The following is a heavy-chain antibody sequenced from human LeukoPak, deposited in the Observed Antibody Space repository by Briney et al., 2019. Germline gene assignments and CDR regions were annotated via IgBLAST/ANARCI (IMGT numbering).Heavy chain of an antibody. D-gene: IGHD3-10*01. CDR3: AGEMRSPRGGFDY. Sequence: SETLSLTCTVSSGSIASSSYYWGWIRQPPGMGLEWIGSMYYSGSTYYNPSLKSRVTISVDTSKSQFSLKLSSVTAADTAVYYCAGEMRSPRGGFDYWDQGTLVPVSS. CDR2: MYYSGST. J-gene: IGHJ4*02. CDR1: SGSIASSSYY. V-gene: IGHV4-39*07.